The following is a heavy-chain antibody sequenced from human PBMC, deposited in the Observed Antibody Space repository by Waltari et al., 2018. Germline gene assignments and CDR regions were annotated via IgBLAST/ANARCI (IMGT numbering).Heavy chain of an antibody. CDR3: ARSNYGDSKGNDALDI. CDR2: IRNDGKNK. D-gene: IGHD4-17*01. Sequence: QVLLVESGGGVVQPGGSLRLSCVAPRFTSGSVGIPGGRWAPGKGVEWVSVIRNDGKNKYYADSVKGRFTISRDNSKDTLFLQMNSLRAEDTAVYYCARSNYGDSKGNDALDIWGQGTRVTVSS. J-gene: IGHJ3*02. V-gene: IGHV3-33*01. CDR1: RFTSGSVG.